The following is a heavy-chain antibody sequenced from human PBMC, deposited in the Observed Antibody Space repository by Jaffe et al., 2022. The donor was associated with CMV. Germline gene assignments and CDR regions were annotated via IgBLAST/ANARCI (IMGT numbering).Heavy chain of an antibody. CDR2: IYYSGST. J-gene: IGHJ6*03. CDR1: GGSISSYY. CDR3: ARALAGGSGSYGERGYSYGSYYYYYMDV. V-gene: IGHV4-59*01. D-gene: IGHD3-10*01. Sequence: QVQLQESGPGLVKPSETLSLTCTVSGGSISSYYWSWIRQPPGKGLEWIGYIYYSGSTNYNPSLKSRVTISVDTSKNQFSLKLSSVTAADTAVYYCARALAGGSGSYGERGYSYGSYYYYYMDVWGKGTTVTVSS.